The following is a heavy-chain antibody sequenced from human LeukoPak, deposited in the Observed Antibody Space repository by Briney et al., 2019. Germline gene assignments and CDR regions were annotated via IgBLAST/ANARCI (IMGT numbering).Heavy chain of an antibody. V-gene: IGHV4-59*01. D-gene: IGHD3-22*01. Sequence: PSETLSLTYTVPGGSINSYYWSWIRQPPGKGLEWIGYIHYSGSTNYNPSLKSRVTISVDTSKNQFSLKLSSVTAADTAVYYCARGGSGYRFDSWGQGTLVTVSS. CDR2: IHYSGST. CDR1: GGSINSYY. J-gene: IGHJ4*02. CDR3: ARGGSGYRFDS.